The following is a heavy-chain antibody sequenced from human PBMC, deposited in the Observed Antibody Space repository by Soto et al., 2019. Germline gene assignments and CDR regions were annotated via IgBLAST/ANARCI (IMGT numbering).Heavy chain of an antibody. Sequence: QMRLQESGPGLVKPSGTLSLACAVSGDSVSSDNWWSWVRQPTGKGLEWIGEIFHSETTNYNPSLKSLATISVDKSKNQFSLTLSSVTAADTAVYYCAKNGWYSADIWGQGTMVTVSS. CDR2: IFHSETT. D-gene: IGHD6-19*01. CDR3: AKNGWYSADI. V-gene: IGHV4-4*02. CDR1: GDSVSSDNW. J-gene: IGHJ3*02.